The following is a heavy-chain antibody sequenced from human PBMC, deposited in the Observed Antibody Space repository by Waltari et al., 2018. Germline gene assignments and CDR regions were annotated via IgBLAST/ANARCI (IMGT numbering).Heavy chain of an antibody. D-gene: IGHD3-22*01. V-gene: IGHV3-74*01. CDR1: GFTFSSHW. CDR2: INRAGGST. CDR3: VRDSSGTY. J-gene: IGHJ4*02. Sequence: EVQLVESGGGLVQPGGSLRLSCAASGFTFSSHWMYWVRQTPGKGLVWVSGINRAGGSTSYADSVKGRVTISRDNAKNTLYLQMNSLRAEDTAVYYCVRDSSGTYWGQGTQVTVSS.